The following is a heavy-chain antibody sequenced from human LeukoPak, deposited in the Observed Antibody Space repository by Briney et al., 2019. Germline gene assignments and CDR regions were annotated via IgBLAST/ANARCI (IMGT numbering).Heavy chain of an antibody. V-gene: IGHV4-4*07. CDR3: ARDLGVRSPAYNWFDP. D-gene: IGHD3-10*01. Sequence: PSETLSLTCTVSGGSISSYYWSWIRQPAGKGLEWIGRIYTSGSTNYNPSFKSRVTMSVDTSKNQFSLKLSSVTAADTAVYYCARDLGVRSPAYNWFDPWGQGTLVTVSS. J-gene: IGHJ5*02. CDR1: GGSISSYY. CDR2: IYTSGST.